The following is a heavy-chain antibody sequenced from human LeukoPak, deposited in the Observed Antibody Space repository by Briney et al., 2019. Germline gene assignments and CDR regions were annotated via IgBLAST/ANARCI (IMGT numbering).Heavy chain of an antibody. CDR2: INPNSGDT. V-gene: IGHV1-2*02. Sequence: ASVKVSCKASGYTFNAYYLHWVRQAPGQGLEWMGWINPNSGDTKYAQKFQGRVTMTRDTSISTAYMELSRLRSDDTAVYYCARVLHDYSNYARWFDPWGQGTLVTVSS. D-gene: IGHD4-11*01. CDR3: ARVLHDYSNYARWFDP. J-gene: IGHJ5*02. CDR1: GYTFNAYY.